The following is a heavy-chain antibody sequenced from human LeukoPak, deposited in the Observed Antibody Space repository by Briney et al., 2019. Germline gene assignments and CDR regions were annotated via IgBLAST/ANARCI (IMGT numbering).Heavy chain of an antibody. Sequence: GESLKISCMGSGYRLTNYWIGWVRQVAGKGLEWLGIIFPGDSDTRYSPSFQGQVAISADTSISTAYLQWSSLKASDTAMYYCARPQVLNNSRTWGFDYWGQGTLVTVSS. CDR3: ARPQVLNNSRTWGFDY. V-gene: IGHV5-51*01. J-gene: IGHJ4*02. CDR2: IFPGDSDT. D-gene: IGHD1/OR15-1a*01. CDR1: GYRLTNYW.